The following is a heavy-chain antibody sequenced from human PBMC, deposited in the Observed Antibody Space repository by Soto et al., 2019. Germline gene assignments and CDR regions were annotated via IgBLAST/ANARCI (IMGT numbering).Heavy chain of an antibody. J-gene: IGHJ4*02. CDR2: ISAYNGNT. CDR1: GYTFTSYG. V-gene: IGHV1-18*04. CDR3: ARTGVSGYFDY. D-gene: IGHD3-10*01. Sequence: QVQLVQSGAEVKKPGASVKVSCQASGYTFTSYGISWVRQATGQGLEWMGWISAYNGNTNYAQKLQGRVTMTIATSTSPAYKELRSLRSDDTAVYDCARTGVSGYFDYWGQGTLVTASS.